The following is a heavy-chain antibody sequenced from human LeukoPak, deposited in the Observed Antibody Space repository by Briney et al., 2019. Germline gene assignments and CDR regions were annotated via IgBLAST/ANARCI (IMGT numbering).Heavy chain of an antibody. CDR3: ARAPLYNYARGGAFDI. J-gene: IGHJ3*02. V-gene: IGHV3-33*08. CDR1: GFTLSDHY. D-gene: IGHD5-18*01. Sequence: PGGSLRLSCAASGFTLSDHYMDWVRQAPGKGLEWVTIIWYDESNKYYADSVKGRFTISRDNSKNTLYLQMNSLRAEDTAVYYCARAPLYNYARGGAFDIWGQGTMVTVSS. CDR2: IWYDESNK.